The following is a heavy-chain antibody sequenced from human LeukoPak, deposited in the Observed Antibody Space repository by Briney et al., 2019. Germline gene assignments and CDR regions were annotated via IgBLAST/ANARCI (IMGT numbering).Heavy chain of an antibody. CDR3: ARRYYYGSGRKKEVMDV. CDR1: GGSISSSSYY. CDR2: IYYSGST. V-gene: IGHV4-39*01. J-gene: IGHJ6*02. Sequence: PSETLSLTCTVSGGSISSSSYYWGWIRQPPGKGLEWIGSIYYSGSTYYNPSLKSRVTISVDTSKNQFSLKLSSVTAADTAVYYCARRYYYGSGRKKEVMDVWGQGTTVTVSS. D-gene: IGHD3-10*01.